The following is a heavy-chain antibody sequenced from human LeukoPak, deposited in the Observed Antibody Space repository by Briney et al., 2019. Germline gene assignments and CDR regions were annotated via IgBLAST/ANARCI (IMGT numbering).Heavy chain of an antibody. V-gene: IGHV4-39*07. J-gene: IGHJ4*02. Sequence: PSETLSLTCTVSGGSISSSSYYWGWIRQPPGKGLEWIGSIYYSGSTYYNPSLKSRVTISVDTSKNQFSLKLSSVTAADTAVYYCAREGGVGEGPYFDYWGQGTLVTVSS. CDR2: IYYSGST. D-gene: IGHD3-10*01. CDR3: AREGGVGEGPYFDY. CDR1: GGSISSSSYY.